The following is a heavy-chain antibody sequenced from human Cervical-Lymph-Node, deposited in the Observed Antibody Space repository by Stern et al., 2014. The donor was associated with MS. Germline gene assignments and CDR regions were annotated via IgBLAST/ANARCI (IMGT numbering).Heavy chain of an antibody. CDR3: AKVYGSGPFDY. CDR1: GFTFSSYA. Sequence: VQLEESGGTLVQPGGSLRLSCAASGFTFSSYAMSWVRQAPGKGLEWVSVISGSDGSTFYADSVKGRFTISRDNSKNTLFLQMNSLRAEDTAVYYCAKVYGSGPFDYWGQGTLVTVSS. J-gene: IGHJ4*02. CDR2: ISGSDGST. V-gene: IGHV3-23*04. D-gene: IGHD6-19*01.